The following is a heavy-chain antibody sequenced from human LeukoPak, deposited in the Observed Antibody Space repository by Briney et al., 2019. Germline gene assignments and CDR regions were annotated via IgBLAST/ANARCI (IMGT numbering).Heavy chain of an antibody. Sequence: GGSLRLSCAASGLTFSSYAMSWVRQAPGKGLEWVAVISYDGSNKCYADSVKGRFTISRDNSKNTLYLQMNSLRAEDTAVYYCARGLFSGGTYYGYWAQGTLVTVSS. CDR3: ARGLFSGGTYYGY. J-gene: IGHJ4*02. CDR1: GLTFSSYA. V-gene: IGHV3-30-3*01. CDR2: ISYDGSNK. D-gene: IGHD1-26*01.